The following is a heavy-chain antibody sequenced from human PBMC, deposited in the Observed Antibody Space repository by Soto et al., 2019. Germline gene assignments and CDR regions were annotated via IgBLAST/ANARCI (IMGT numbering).Heavy chain of an antibody. Sequence: GASVKVSCKTSGFTFRSSAVQWVRQARGQRLEWIGWLVVGTGNTNYAQKFQQRVTISADKSSSTAHLQWSSLKASDTAMYYCARQIRQYDSWSNKYYYYGLDVWGQGTTVTVSS. V-gene: IGHV1-58*01. CDR1: GFTFRSSA. D-gene: IGHD3-3*01. CDR2: LVVGTGNT. J-gene: IGHJ6*02. CDR3: ARQIRQYDSWSNKYYYYGLDV.